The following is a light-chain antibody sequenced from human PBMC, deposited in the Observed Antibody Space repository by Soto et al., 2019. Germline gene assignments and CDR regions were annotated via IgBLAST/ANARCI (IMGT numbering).Light chain of an antibody. CDR3: QQRSDYPIT. Sequence: DIQLTQSPSFLSASVGDTVTITCRASQGISNYLAWYQQKPGKAPKLLIHSAFTLQSGVPSRFSGSRSGTEFTLNISSLPPDDFATYYCQQRSDYPITFGQGTRLEI. CDR2: SAF. J-gene: IGKJ5*01. V-gene: IGKV1-9*01. CDR1: QGISNY.